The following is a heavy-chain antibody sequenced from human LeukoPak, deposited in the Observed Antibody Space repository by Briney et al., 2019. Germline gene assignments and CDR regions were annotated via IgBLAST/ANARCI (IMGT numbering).Heavy chain of an antibody. Sequence: GASVKVSCKASGYTFTSYGISWVRQAPGQGLEWMGWISAYNGNTNYAQKPQGRVTMTTDTSTSTAYMELRSLRSDDTAVYYCARELTITMVRGVIGPDAFDIWGQGTMVTVSS. CDR1: GYTFTSYG. V-gene: IGHV1-18*01. CDR3: ARELTITMVRGVIGPDAFDI. CDR2: ISAYNGNT. D-gene: IGHD3-10*01. J-gene: IGHJ3*02.